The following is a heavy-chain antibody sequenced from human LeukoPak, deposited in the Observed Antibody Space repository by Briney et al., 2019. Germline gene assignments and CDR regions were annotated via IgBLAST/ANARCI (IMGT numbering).Heavy chain of an antibody. D-gene: IGHD5-18*01. CDR1: GFTFSSYG. CDR2: IWYDGSNK. J-gene: IGHJ6*03. V-gene: IGHV3-33*01. Sequence: PGRSLRLSCAASGFTFSSYGMHWVRQAPGKGLEWVAVIWYDGSNKYYADSVKGRFTISRDNSKNTLYLQMNSLRAEDAAVYYCAREKSDTAMVTWYYYYYMDVWGQGTTVTVSS. CDR3: AREKSDTAMVTWYYYYYMDV.